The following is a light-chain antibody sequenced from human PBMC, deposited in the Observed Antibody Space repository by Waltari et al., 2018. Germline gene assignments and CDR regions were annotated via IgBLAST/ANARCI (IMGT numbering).Light chain of an antibody. J-gene: IGKJ1*01. CDR1: QAINKE. CDR2: GAS. CDR3: RQDYTPPWT. V-gene: IGKV1-27*01. Sequence: DIQMTQSPSSLSASVGDRVTVTCRASQAINKELTWYQQKPGKAPTLLIFGASSLQTGVSSRFSGGGSGTDFTLTISSLQPQDVATYYCRQDYTPPWTFDQGTKVEIK.